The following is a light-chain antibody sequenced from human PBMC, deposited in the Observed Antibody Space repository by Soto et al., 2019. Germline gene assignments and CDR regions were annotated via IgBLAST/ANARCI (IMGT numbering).Light chain of an antibody. V-gene: IGLV2-11*01. CDR1: SSDVDNYNN. CDR3: CSYAGTYTRV. J-gene: IGLJ1*01. CDR2: DVN. Sequence: QSALTQPRSVSGSPGQSVPISCTRTSSDVDNYNNVSWYQQHPGKAPKLLIYDVNKRPSGVPYRFSGSKSGNTASLTISGLQAGDEADYFCCSYAGTYTRVFGTGTKLTVL.